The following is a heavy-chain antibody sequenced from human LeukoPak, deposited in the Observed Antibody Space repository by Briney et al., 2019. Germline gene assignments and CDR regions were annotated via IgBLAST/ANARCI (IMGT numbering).Heavy chain of an antibody. V-gene: IGHV1-2*06. CDR3: ARGGYGDPGPPDY. CDR1: GYTFTAYY. Sequence: ASVKVSCKASGYTFTAYYMHWVRQAPGQGLEWMGRINPNSGGTNYAQKFQGRVTMTRDTSISTAYMELSRLRSDDTAVYYCARGGYGDPGPPDYWGQGTLVTVSS. D-gene: IGHD4-17*01. CDR2: INPNSGGT. J-gene: IGHJ4*02.